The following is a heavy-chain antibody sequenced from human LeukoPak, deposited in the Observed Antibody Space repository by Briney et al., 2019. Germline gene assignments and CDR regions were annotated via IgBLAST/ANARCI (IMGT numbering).Heavy chain of an antibody. V-gene: IGHV4-59*01. CDR1: GGSISSYY. CDR3: ARDQVDWLSAYYYYYGMDV. CDR2: IYYSGST. D-gene: IGHD3-9*01. J-gene: IGHJ6*02. Sequence: SETLSLTCTVSGGSISSYYWSWIRQPPGKGLEWIGYIYYSGSTNDNPSLKSRVTISVDTSKNQFSLKLSSVTAADTAVYYCARDQVDWLSAYYYYYGMDVWGQGTTVTVSS.